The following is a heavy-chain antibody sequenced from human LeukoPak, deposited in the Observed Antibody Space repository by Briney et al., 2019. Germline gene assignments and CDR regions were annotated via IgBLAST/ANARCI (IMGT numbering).Heavy chain of an antibody. CDR2: TNSDGSRT. CDR1: GFTFSTYW. V-gene: IGHV3-74*01. Sequence: PLGSPRLSCAASGFTFSTYWMHWVRQAPGKGLVWVSRTNSDGSRTDYANSVKGRFTIYRDNAENTLYLQMNSLRVEDTAVYYCARDRGFNMVRGVIDYWGQGTLVTVSS. CDR3: ARDRGFNMVRGVIDY. D-gene: IGHD3-10*01. J-gene: IGHJ4*02.